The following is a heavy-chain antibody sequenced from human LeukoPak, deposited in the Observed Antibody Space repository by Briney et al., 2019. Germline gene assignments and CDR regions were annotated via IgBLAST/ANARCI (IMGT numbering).Heavy chain of an antibody. CDR2: IYTSGST. V-gene: IGHV4-4*07. CDR1: GGSISSYY. Sequence: SETLSLTCTVSGGSISSYYWSWIRQPAGKGLEWIGRIYTSGSTNYNPSLKSRVTMSVDTSKNQFSLKLTSVTAADTAVYYCARPRNYIDHLDAFDIWGQGTMVTVSS. CDR3: ARPRNYIDHLDAFDI. J-gene: IGHJ3*02. D-gene: IGHD1-7*01.